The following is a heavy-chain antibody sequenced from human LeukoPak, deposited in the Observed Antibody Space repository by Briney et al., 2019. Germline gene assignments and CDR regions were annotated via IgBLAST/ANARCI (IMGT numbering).Heavy chain of an antibody. CDR2: IYSGGST. CDR1: GFTVSSNY. V-gene: IGHV3-66*01. CDR3: ARAAITMIGGRAFDI. J-gene: IGHJ3*02. Sequence: PGGSLRLSCAASGFTVSSNYMSWVRQAPGKGLEWVSVIYSGGSTYYADSVKGRFTISRDNSKNTLYLQMNSLRAEDTAVYYCARAAITMIGGRAFDIWGQGTMVTVSS. D-gene: IGHD3-10*01.